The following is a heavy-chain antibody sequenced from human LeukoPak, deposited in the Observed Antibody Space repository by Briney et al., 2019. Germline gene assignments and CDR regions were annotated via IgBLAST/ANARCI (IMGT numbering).Heavy chain of an antibody. J-gene: IGHJ4*02. D-gene: IGHD1-1*01. CDR2: INHSGST. Sequence: PSETLSLTCAVYGGSFSGYYWSWIRQPPGKGLEWIGEINHSGSTNYNPSLKSRVTISVDTSKNQFSLKLSSVTAADTAVYYCARGWRNFDYWGQGTLVTVSS. V-gene: IGHV4-34*01. CDR3: ARGWRNFDY. CDR1: GGSFSGYY.